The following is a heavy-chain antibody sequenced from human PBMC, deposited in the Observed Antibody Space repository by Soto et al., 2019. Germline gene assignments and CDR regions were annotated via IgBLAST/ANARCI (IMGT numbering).Heavy chain of an antibody. V-gene: IGHV3-30*18. Sequence: PGGSLRLSCAASGFTFSNYGMHWVRQAPGKGLEWVALISYDGSIKYYADSVKGRFTISRDTSKNTLYLQMNSLRAEDTAVYYCEKGSTTETIDYWGQGTLVTVSS. D-gene: IGHD4-17*01. CDR2: ISYDGSIK. CDR1: GFTFSNYG. CDR3: EKGSTTETIDY. J-gene: IGHJ4*02.